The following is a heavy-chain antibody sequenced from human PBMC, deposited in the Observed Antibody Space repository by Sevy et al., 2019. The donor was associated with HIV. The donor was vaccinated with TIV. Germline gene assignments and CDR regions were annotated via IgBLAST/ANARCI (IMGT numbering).Heavy chain of an antibody. CDR2: ISSSSSYI. CDR1: GFTFCSHS. J-gene: IGHJ3*02. CDR3: ARLEYVSTSGAFDI. Sequence: GGSLRLSCAASGFTFCSHSMNWVRQAPGKGLEWVSSISSSSSYIYYADSVKGRFTISRDNAKNSLYLQMNSLRAEDTAVYYCARLEYVSTSGAFDIWGQGTMVTVSS. D-gene: IGHD6-6*01. V-gene: IGHV3-21*01.